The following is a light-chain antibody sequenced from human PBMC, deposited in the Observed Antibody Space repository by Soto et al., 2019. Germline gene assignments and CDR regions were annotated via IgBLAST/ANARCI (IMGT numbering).Light chain of an antibody. V-gene: IGKV3-20*01. Sequence: EIVLTQSPGTLSLSPGERATLSCRASQSVSSSYLAWYQQKPGQAPRLLIYGASSRATGIPDRFSGSGSETDFTLTISRLEPEDFAVYYCQQYGSSPAYNFGQGTK. J-gene: IGKJ2*01. CDR1: QSVSSSY. CDR2: GAS. CDR3: QQYGSSPAYN.